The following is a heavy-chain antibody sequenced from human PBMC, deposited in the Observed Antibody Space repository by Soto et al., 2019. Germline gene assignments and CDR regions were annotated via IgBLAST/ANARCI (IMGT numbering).Heavy chain of an antibody. V-gene: IGHV3-23*01. CDR2: ITATGGNT. Sequence: GSLRLSCAASGFTFSTYSMTWVRQAPWKGLEWVAHITATGGNTYYADSVRGRFTISRDTSGNTLYLQMNSLRAEDTALYYCAKCMQAYWNYDAHHIWGQGTMVTVSS. D-gene: IGHD1-7*01. J-gene: IGHJ3*02. CDR3: AKCMQAYWNYDAHHI. CDR1: GFTFSTYS.